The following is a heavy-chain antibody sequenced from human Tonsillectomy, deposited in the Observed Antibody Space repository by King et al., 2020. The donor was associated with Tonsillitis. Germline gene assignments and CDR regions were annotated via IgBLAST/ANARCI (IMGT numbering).Heavy chain of an antibody. Sequence: VQLVESGGGLVQPGGSLRLSCAASGFTFSSYAMSWVRQAPGKGLEWVSAISGSGGSTYYADSVKGRFTISRDNSKNTLYLQMNSLRAEDTAVYYCAKAKRGYYYDSSGYSPFYYYGMDVWGQGTTVTVSS. CDR3: AKAKRGYYYDSSGYSPFYYYGMDV. CDR1: GFTFSSYA. J-gene: IGHJ6*02. CDR2: ISGSGGST. D-gene: IGHD3-22*01. V-gene: IGHV3-23*04.